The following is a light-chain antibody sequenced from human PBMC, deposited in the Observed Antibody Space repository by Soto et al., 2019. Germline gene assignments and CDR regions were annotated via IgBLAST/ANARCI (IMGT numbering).Light chain of an antibody. Sequence: DVQMTQSPSTLSASVGDRVAITCRSSQSISGYLAWYQQKPGKAPKLLIYDASSLESGVPSRFSGSASGTEFTLTISSLQPDDFATYYCQQYNTYPWTFGQGTKVDNK. CDR3: QQYNTYPWT. J-gene: IGKJ1*01. CDR1: QSISGY. V-gene: IGKV1-5*01. CDR2: DAS.